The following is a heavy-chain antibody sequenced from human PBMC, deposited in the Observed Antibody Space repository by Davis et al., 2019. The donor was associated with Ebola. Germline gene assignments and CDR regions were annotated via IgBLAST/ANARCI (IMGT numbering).Heavy chain of an antibody. V-gene: IGHV3-48*02. CDR1: GFTFSSYS. CDR2: ISSSSSTI. Sequence: GGSLRLSCAASGFTFSSYSMNWVRQAPGKGLEWVSYISSSSSTIYYADSVKGRFTISRDNAKNSLYLQMNSLRDEDTAVYYCARGLQTRWRVGWGMDVWGQGTTVTVSS. D-gene: IGHD3-16*01. J-gene: IGHJ6*02. CDR3: ARGLQTRWRVGWGMDV.